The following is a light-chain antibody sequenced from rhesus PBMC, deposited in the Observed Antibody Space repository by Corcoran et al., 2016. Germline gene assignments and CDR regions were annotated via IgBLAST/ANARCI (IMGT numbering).Light chain of an antibody. Sequence: DIQMTQSPSSLSASVGDTVTNTCRASQGISRYLAWYQQKPGKAPTLLNYQASTLQSGVPSRLSGSGAGTDFTLTINRLQPEDFATYYCQQHNSYPWTFGQGTKVERK. V-gene: IGKV1-25*01. CDR2: QAS. CDR3: QQHNSYPWT. CDR1: QGISRY. J-gene: IGKJ1*01.